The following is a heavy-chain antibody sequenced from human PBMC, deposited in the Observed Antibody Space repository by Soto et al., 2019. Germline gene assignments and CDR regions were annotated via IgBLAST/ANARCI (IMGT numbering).Heavy chain of an antibody. Sequence: QVQLQESGPGLVKPSGTLSLTCAVSGGSISSNKWWSWVRQPPGKGLEWIGEIYHSGSTNYNPSLKSRVTISVDKSKNQFSLKLSPVTAADTAVYYCASAVPEHAAAGTTLDYWGQGTLVTVSS. CDR1: GGSISSNKW. CDR2: IYHSGST. V-gene: IGHV4-4*02. D-gene: IGHD6-13*01. J-gene: IGHJ4*02. CDR3: ASAVPEHAAAGTTLDY.